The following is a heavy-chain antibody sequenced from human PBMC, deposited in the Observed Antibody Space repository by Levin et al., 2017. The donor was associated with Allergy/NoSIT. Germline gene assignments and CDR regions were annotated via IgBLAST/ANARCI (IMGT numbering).Heavy chain of an antibody. Sequence: SQTLSLTCIVPGGSICSGSYYWSWTRQPAAKGLEWIGRIYSSGSANYNPSFKSRFTISVDTSKNQFSLKLSSVTAADTAVYYCARAEVGSEHWGQGTLVTVSS. D-gene: IGHD3-10*01. J-gene: IGHJ4*02. V-gene: IGHV4-61*02. CDR2: IYSSGSA. CDR1: GGSICSGSYY. CDR3: ARAEVGSEH.